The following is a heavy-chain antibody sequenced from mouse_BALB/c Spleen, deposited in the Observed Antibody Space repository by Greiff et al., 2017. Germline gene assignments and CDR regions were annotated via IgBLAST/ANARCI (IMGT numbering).Heavy chain of an antibody. J-gene: IGHJ4*01. CDR3: ARWGLDYYAMDY. CDR2: ISYSGST. V-gene: IGHV3-2*02. CDR1: GYSITSDYA. D-gene: IGHD3-3*01. Sequence: EVQLQQSGPGLVKPSQSLSLTCTVTGYSITSDYAWNWIRQFPGNKLEWMGYISYSGSTSYNPSLKSRISITRDTSKNQFFLQLNSVTTEDTATYYCARWGLDYYAMDYWGQGTSVTVSS.